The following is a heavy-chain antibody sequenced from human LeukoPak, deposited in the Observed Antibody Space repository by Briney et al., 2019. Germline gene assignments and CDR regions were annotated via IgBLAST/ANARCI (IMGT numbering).Heavy chain of an antibody. CDR2: IIPIFGTA. Sequence: ASVKVSCKASGDTFSSYAISWVRQAPGQGLEWMGGIIPIFGTANYAQKFQGRVTITTDESTNTAYMELSSLRSEDTAVYYYARTHHRTYCGGDCYKYNWFDPWGQGTLVTVSS. J-gene: IGHJ5*02. CDR1: GDTFSSYA. D-gene: IGHD2-21*02. CDR3: ARTHHRTYCGGDCYKYNWFDP. V-gene: IGHV1-69*05.